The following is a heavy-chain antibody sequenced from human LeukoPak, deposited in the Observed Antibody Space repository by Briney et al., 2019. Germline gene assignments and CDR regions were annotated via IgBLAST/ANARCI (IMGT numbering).Heavy chain of an antibody. CDR1: GGTFSSYA. Sequence: SVKVSCKASGGTFSSYAISWVRQAPGQGLEWMGGIIPIFGTANYAQKFQGRVTVTADESTSTAYMELSSLRSEDTAVYYCARGLTGTTALDFDYWGQGTLVTVSS. J-gene: IGHJ4*02. CDR2: IIPIFGTA. D-gene: IGHD1-7*01. CDR3: ARGLTGTTALDFDY. V-gene: IGHV1-69*13.